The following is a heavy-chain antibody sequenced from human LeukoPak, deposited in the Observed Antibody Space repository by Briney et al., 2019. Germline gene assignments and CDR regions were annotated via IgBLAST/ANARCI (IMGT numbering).Heavy chain of an antibody. D-gene: IGHD3-22*01. CDR3: ATQDGYDNNGYYGY. V-gene: IGHV3-30*03. CDR1: GFTYSSYA. CDR2: ISYDGSKK. Sequence: PGGSLRLSCVASGFTYSSYAMSWVRQAPGKGLEWVAVISYDGSKKYFADSVKGRFTISRDNSKNTLYLQMNRLRAEDTAVYYCATQDGYDNNGYYGYWGQGTLVTVSS. J-gene: IGHJ4*02.